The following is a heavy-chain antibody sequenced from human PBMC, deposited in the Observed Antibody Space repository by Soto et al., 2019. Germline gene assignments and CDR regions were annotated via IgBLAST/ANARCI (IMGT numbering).Heavy chain of an antibody. CDR3: ARGEFLSYDDY. CDR2: INAGNGNT. V-gene: IGHV1-3*01. D-gene: IGHD3-16*01. J-gene: IGHJ4*02. CDR1: GYTFTSYA. Sequence: GASVKVSCKASGYTFTSYAMHWVRQAPGQRLEWMGWINAGNGNTKYSQKFQGRVTITRDTSASTAYMELSSMRSEDTAVYYCARGEFLSYDDYWGQGTLVTVSS.